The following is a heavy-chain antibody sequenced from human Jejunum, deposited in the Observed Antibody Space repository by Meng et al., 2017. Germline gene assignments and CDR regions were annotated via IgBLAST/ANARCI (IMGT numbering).Heavy chain of an antibody. D-gene: IGHD3-10*01. J-gene: IGHJ4*02. CDR3: ARNYYGSGSYYSSFDF. CDR2: IYYNGQT. CDR1: GGSISGSGHH. Sequence: SETLSLTCTVSGGSISGSGHHWVWVRQSPGRGLEWIGTIYYNGQTYYNPSLKSRVTISVDTSKNHFSLRLTSVTAADTAVYYCARNYYGSGSYYSSFDFWGQGSLVTVSS. V-gene: IGHV4-39*07.